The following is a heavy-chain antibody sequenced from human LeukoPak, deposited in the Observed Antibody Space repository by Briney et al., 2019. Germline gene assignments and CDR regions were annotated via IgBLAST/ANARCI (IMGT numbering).Heavy chain of an antibody. D-gene: IGHD2-2*01. J-gene: IGHJ6*03. Sequence: PSETLSLTCTVSGGSIGSYYWSWIRQPPGKGLEWIGYIYYSGNTNYNPALKSRVTISVDTSKNQFSLKLSSVIAADTAVYYCARTTEGYCSSASCFGFSYSYYMDVWGKGTTVTISS. CDR3: ARTTEGYCSSASCFGFSYSYYMDV. V-gene: IGHV4-59*01. CDR1: GGSIGSYY. CDR2: IYYSGNT.